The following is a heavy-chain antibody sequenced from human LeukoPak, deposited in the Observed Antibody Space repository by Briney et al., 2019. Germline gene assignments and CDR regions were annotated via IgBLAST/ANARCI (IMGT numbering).Heavy chain of an antibody. D-gene: IGHD2-2*01. Sequence: PGGSLRLSCAASGFTFSSYAMSWVRQAPGKGLEWVSAISGSGGSTYYADSVKGRFTISRDNSKNTLYLQMNSLRAEDTAVYYCAKAGDCSSTSCYDSYYYYGMDVWGQGTTVTVSS. J-gene: IGHJ6*02. V-gene: IGHV3-23*01. CDR2: ISGSGGST. CDR3: AKAGDCSSTSCYDSYYYYGMDV. CDR1: GFTFSSYA.